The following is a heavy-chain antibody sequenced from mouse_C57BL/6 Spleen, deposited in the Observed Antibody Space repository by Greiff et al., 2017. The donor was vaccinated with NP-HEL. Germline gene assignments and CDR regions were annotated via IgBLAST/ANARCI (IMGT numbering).Heavy chain of an antibody. J-gene: IGHJ2*01. V-gene: IGHV5-9*01. Sequence: EVKLMESGGGLVKPGGSLKLSCAASGFTFSSYTMSWVRQTPEKRLEWVATISGGGGNTYYPDSVKGRFTISRDNAKNTLYLQMSSLRSEDTALYYCARQGIKFDYWGQGTTLTVSS. D-gene: IGHD2-4*01. CDR1: GFTFSSYT. CDR2: ISGGGGNT. CDR3: ARQGIKFDY.